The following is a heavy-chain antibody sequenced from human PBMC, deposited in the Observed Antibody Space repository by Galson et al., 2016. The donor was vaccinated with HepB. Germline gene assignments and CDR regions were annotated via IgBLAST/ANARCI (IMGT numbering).Heavy chain of an antibody. D-gene: IGHD6-19*01. V-gene: IGHV3-21*01. CDR3: ARMRHSSGWLDGFDI. CDR2: ISSGSAYR. J-gene: IGHJ3*02. Sequence: SLRLSCAASGFIFSTYSMNWVRQAPGKGLEWVSSISSGSAYRYYADSVKGRFTISRDNAKKSLYLQMNSLRAEDTAVYYCARMRHSSGWLDGFDIWGQGTMVTVSS. CDR1: GFIFSTYS.